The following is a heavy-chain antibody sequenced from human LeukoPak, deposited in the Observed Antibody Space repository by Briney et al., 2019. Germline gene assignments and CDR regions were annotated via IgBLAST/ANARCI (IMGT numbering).Heavy chain of an antibody. J-gene: IGHJ4*02. CDR1: GGTFSTYA. D-gene: IGHD2-21*02. CDR3: ATSPTSDSPGY. CDR2: IIPILGTA. Sequence: SVKVSCKAYGGTFSTYAISWVRQAPGQGLEWMGGIIPILGTANYAQKFQGRVTITADESTSTAYMELSSLRSEDTAVYYCATSPTSDSPGYWGQGTLVTVSP. V-gene: IGHV1-69*13.